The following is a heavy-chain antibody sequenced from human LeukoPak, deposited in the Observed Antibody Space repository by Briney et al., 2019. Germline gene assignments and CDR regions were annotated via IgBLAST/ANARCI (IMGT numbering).Heavy chain of an antibody. J-gene: IGHJ4*02. CDR1: GFTFSSYG. CDR3: AKQPLGGGSLTGGFDY. V-gene: IGHV3-30*02. Sequence: GGSLRLSCAASGFTFSSYGMHWVRQAPGKGLEWVAFIRYDGSNKYYADSVKGRFTISRDNSKNTLYLQMNSLRAEDTAVYYCAKQPLGGGSLTGGFDYWGQGTLVTVSS. CDR2: IRYDGSNK. D-gene: IGHD1-26*01.